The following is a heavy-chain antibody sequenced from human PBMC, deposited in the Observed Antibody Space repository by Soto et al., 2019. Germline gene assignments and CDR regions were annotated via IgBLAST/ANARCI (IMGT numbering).Heavy chain of an antibody. D-gene: IGHD3-22*01. CDR2: IRSKANSYAT. Sequence: GGSLRLSCAASGFTFSGSAMHWVRQASGKGLEWVGRIRSKANSYATAYAASVKGRFTISRDDSKNTAYLQMNSLKTEDTAVYYCTRPSPYYYDSSGYWYNWFDPWGQGTLVTVSS. CDR1: GFTFSGSA. V-gene: IGHV3-73*01. J-gene: IGHJ5*02. CDR3: TRPSPYYYDSSGYWYNWFDP.